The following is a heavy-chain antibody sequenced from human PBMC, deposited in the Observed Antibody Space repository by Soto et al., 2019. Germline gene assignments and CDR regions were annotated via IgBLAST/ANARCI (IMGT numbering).Heavy chain of an antibody. CDR1: GYTFTSYA. D-gene: IGHD3-22*01. V-gene: IGHV1-3*01. CDR3: AYGFSCYYGEATFAYHGMDV. Sequence: GASVKVSCKASGYTFTSYAMHWVRQAPGQRLEWMGWINAGNGNTKYSQKFQGRVTITRDTSASTAYMELSSLRSEDTAVYYCAYGFSCYYGEATFAYHGMDVWGQGTTVTVSS. CDR2: INAGNGNT. J-gene: IGHJ6*02.